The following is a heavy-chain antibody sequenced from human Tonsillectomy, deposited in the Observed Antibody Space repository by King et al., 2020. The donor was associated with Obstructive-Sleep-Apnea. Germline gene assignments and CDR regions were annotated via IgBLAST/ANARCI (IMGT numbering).Heavy chain of an antibody. CDR1: GGSISSGGYY. Sequence: VQLQESGPGLVKPSQTLSLTCTVSGGSISSGGYYWSWIRQHPGKGLEWIGYIYYSGSTYYNPSLKSRVTISVDTFKNQFSLRLSSVTAADTAVYYCARRSSGNNWFDPWGQGTLVTVSS. D-gene: IGHD3-22*01. V-gene: IGHV4-31*03. CDR2: IYYSGST. J-gene: IGHJ5*02. CDR3: ARRSSGNNWFDP.